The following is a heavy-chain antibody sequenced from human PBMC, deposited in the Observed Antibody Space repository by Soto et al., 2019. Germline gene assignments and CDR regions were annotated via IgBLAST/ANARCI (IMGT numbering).Heavy chain of an antibody. D-gene: IGHD1-26*01. Sequence: SLRLSCAASGFTFSSYAMSWVRQAPGKGLEWVSAISGSGGSTYYADSVKGRFTISRDNSKNTLYLQINSLRSEDTAVYSCVRDRSGSYLEGFDYWGQGTLVTVSS. CDR1: GFTFSSYA. J-gene: IGHJ4*02. CDR3: VRDRSGSYLEGFDY. V-gene: IGHV3-23*01. CDR2: ISGSGGST.